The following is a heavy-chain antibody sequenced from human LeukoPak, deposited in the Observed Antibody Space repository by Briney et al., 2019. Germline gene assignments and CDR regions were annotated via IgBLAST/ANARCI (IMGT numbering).Heavy chain of an antibody. Sequence: GASVKVSCKASGYTFTSYDINWVRQATGQGLEWMGWMNPNSGNTGYAQKFQGRVTMTTNTSISTAYMELSSLRSEDTAVYYCARGHPEWELLYPEAFDIWGQGTMVTVSS. CDR1: GYTFTSYD. CDR2: MNPNSGNT. V-gene: IGHV1-8*01. D-gene: IGHD1-26*01. J-gene: IGHJ3*02. CDR3: ARGHPEWELLYPEAFDI.